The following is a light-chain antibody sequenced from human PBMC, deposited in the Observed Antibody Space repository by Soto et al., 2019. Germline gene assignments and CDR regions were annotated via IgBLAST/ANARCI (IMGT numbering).Light chain of an antibody. CDR1: SGHSSYA. J-gene: IGLJ3*02. Sequence: QSVLTQSPSASASLGASVKLTCTLSSGHSSYAIAWHQQQPEKGPRYLMKLNSDGSHSKGDGIPDRFSGSSSGAERYLTISSLHSEDESDYYCQTWGTGPSLVFGGGTKLTVL. V-gene: IGLV4-69*01. CDR3: QTWGTGPSLV. CDR2: LNSDGSH.